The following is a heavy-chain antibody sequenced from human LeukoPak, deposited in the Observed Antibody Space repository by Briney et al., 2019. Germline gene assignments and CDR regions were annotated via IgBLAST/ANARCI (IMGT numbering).Heavy chain of an antibody. V-gene: IGHV4-31*03. CDR3: ARENIPENWFDP. CDR1: GGSISSGGYY. CDR2: IYYSGST. Sequence: PSETLSLTCTVSGGSISSGGYYWSWIRQHPGKGLEWIGYIYYSGSTYYNPSLKSRVTISVDTSKNQFSLKLSSVTAADTAVYYCARENIPENWFDPWGQGTLVTVSS. J-gene: IGHJ5*02. D-gene: IGHD2/OR15-2a*01.